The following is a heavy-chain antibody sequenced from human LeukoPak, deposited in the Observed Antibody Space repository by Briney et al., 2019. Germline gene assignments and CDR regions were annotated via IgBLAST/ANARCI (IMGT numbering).Heavy chain of an antibody. D-gene: IGHD5-18*01. Sequence: GGSLRLSCAASGFTFDDYAMHWVRQAPGKGLEWVSLISGDGGSTYYADSVKGRFTISRDNSKNSLYLRMNSLRTEDTALYYCAKLEGYSYPDRYYYYYMDVWGKGTTVTVSS. CDR3: AKLEGYSYPDRYYYYYMDV. V-gene: IGHV3-43*02. CDR1: GFTFDDYA. CDR2: ISGDGGST. J-gene: IGHJ6*03.